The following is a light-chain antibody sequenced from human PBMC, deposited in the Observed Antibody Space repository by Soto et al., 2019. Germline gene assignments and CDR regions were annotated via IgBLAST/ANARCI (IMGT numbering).Light chain of an antibody. CDR2: AAS. J-gene: IGKJ5*01. CDR3: QQLNSYLIT. Sequence: DIRMTQSPSTLSASVGDSVTITCRASQSVAASLAWYQQKPGEAPKLLIYAASTLQTGVPSRFSGSGSGTEFTLTISSLQPEDFATYYCQQLNSYLITFGQGTRLEIK. V-gene: IGKV1-9*01. CDR1: QSVAAS.